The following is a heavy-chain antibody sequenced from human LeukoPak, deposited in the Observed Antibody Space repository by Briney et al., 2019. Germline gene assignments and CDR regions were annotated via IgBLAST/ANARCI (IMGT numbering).Heavy chain of an antibody. J-gene: IGHJ4*02. CDR2: ISYDGSNK. Sequence: PGGSLRLSCAASGFTFSSYAMHWVRQAPGKGLEWVAVISYDGSNKYYADSVKGRFTISRDNSTNTLYLQMNSLRSEDTAVYYCARGRGGDGYNWLCYFDYWGQGTLVTVSS. D-gene: IGHD5-24*01. CDR1: GFTFSSYA. V-gene: IGHV3-30-3*01. CDR3: ARGRGGDGYNWLCYFDY.